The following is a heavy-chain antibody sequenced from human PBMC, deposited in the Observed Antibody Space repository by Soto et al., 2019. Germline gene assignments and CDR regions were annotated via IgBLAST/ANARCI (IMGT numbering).Heavy chain of an antibody. J-gene: IGHJ3*02. CDR3: ARARLWVGATSDAFDI. CDR1: GYTFTGYD. CDR2: INPNSGGT. Sequence: EASVNVSCKSPGYTFTGYDMHWVRQAPGKGLEWMGWINPNSGGTNYAQKFQGWVTMTRDTSISTAYMELSRLRSDDTAVYYCARARLWVGATSDAFDIWGQGTMVTVSS. V-gene: IGHV1-2*04. D-gene: IGHD1-26*01.